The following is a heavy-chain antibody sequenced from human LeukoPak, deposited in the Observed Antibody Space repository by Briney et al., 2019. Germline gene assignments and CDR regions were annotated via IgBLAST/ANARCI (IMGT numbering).Heavy chain of an antibody. J-gene: IGHJ4*02. CDR2: IWYDGSNK. CDR3: ARDGGYYDSSGYAYFDY. CDR1: GFTFSSYG. D-gene: IGHD3-22*01. V-gene: IGHV3-33*01. Sequence: GRSLRLSCAASGFTFSSYGMHWVRQAPGKGLEWVAVIWYDGSNKYYADSVKGRFTISRDNSKNTLYLQMNSLRAEDTAVYYCARDGGYYDSSGYAYFDYWGQGTLVTVSS.